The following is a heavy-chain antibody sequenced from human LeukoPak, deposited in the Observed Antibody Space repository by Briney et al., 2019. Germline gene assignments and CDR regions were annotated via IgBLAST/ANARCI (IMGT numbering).Heavy chain of an antibody. D-gene: IGHD2-15*01. J-gene: IGHJ5*02. CDR1: GYTFTSYD. Sequence: ASVKVSCKASGYTFTSYDINWVRQATGQGLEWMGWMNPNSGNTGYAQKFQGRVTITRNTSISTAYLQWSSLKASDTAMYYCARHYCSGGSCYSGTNWFDPWGQGTLVTVSS. V-gene: IGHV1-8*03. CDR2: MNPNSGNT. CDR3: ARHYCSGGSCYSGTNWFDP.